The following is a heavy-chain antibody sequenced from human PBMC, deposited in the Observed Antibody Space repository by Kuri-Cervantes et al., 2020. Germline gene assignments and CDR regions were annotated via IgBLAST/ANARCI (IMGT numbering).Heavy chain of an antibody. J-gene: IGHJ5*02. CDR3: ARLAAAGKLSWFDP. CDR2: IYYTGST. D-gene: IGHD6-13*01. V-gene: IGHV4-39*01. CDR1: GGSITTGDYY. Sequence: GSLRLSCAVSGGSITTGDYYWGWIRQPPGKGLEWIGSIYYTGSTYYNPSLKSRVTISVDTSKNQFSLKLNSVTAADTTFYYCARLAAAGKLSWFDPWGQGTLVTVSS.